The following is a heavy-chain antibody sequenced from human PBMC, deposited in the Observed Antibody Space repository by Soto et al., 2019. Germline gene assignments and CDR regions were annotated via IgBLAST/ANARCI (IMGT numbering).Heavy chain of an antibody. CDR2: IYYSGRT. D-gene: IGHD2-21*02. CDR3: ARQRTPVVTQAYFDH. V-gene: IGHV4-39*01. J-gene: IGHJ4*02. CDR1: GESISSSYYY. Sequence: SETLSLTCIVSGESISSSYYYWGWIRQPPGKGLEWIGSIYYSGRTYYNPSFKSRVTISIDTSKNQFSLKLRSVTATETAVYYCARQRTPVVTQAYFDHWGQGPPVTVYS.